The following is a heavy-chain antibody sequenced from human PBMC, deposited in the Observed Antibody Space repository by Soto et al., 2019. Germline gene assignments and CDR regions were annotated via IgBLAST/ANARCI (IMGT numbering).Heavy chain of an antibody. J-gene: IGHJ6*02. CDR1: VGSISSYF. Sequence: ESLSLTCTVPVGSISSYFWRWNRQPPGKGLEWIGSISYSGSTNYNPSLKIRVTISVDPSKNEFSLKMSSVNAADTDVYYCAREGTVSVWGQGTTVMVSS. CDR3: AREGTVSV. V-gene: IGHV4-59*01. CDR2: ISYSGST. D-gene: IGHD4-17*01.